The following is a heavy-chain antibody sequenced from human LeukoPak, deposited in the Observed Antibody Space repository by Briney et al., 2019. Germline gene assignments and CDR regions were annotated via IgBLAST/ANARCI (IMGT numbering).Heavy chain of an antibody. D-gene: IGHD6-19*01. Sequence: GGSLRLSCAASGFTFSSYGMHWVRQAPGKGLEWVAFIRYDGSNKYYADSVKGRFTISRDNSKNTLYLQMNSLRAEDTAVYYCAKVMSSGWNYYYYYMDVWGKGTTVTISS. J-gene: IGHJ6*03. V-gene: IGHV3-30*02. CDR1: GFTFSSYG. CDR2: IRYDGSNK. CDR3: AKVMSSGWNYYYYYMDV.